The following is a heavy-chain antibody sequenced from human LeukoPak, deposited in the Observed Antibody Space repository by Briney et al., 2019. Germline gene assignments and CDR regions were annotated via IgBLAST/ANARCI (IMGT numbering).Heavy chain of an antibody. CDR3: ASSGSYSY. CDR2: IWYDGSNT. D-gene: IGHD3-10*01. CDR1: GFTFSSFG. V-gene: IGHV3-33*01. Sequence: PGRSQRLSCVASGFTFSSFGMHWVRQAPGKGLEWVALIWYDGSNTYYADSVKGRFTISRDDSKNTLYLQMNSLRAEDTAVYYCASSGSYSYWGQGTLVTVSS. J-gene: IGHJ4*02.